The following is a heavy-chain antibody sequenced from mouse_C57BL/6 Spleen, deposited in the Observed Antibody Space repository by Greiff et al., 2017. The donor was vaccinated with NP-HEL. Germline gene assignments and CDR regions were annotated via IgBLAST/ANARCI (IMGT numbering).Heavy chain of an antibody. J-gene: IGHJ2*01. D-gene: IGHD1-1*01. Sequence: VQLQQSGPELVKPGASVKISCKASGYAFSSSWMNWVKQRPGKGLEWIGRIYPGDGDTNYNGKFKGKATLTADKSSSTAYMQLSSLTSEDSAVYVCAREGDYYGSSLYDFGCWGKGTTLTVAS. CDR3: AREGDYYGSSLYDFGC. CDR1: GYAFSSSW. V-gene: IGHV1-82*01. CDR2: IYPGDGDT.